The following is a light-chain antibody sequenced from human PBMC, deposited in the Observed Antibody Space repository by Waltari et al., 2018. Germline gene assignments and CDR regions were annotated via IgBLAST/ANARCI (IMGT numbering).Light chain of an antibody. CDR1: SSDGGGYNY. V-gene: IGLV2-14*03. J-gene: IGLJ2*01. CDR2: DVS. Sequence: QSALTQPASVSGSPGQSITISCTGTSSDGGGYNYVSWYQQHPGKAPKLMIFDVSNRPSGVSNRFSGSKSGNTASLTISGLQAEDEADYYCSSYIGSSTLELFGGGTSLTVL. CDR3: SSYIGSSTLEL.